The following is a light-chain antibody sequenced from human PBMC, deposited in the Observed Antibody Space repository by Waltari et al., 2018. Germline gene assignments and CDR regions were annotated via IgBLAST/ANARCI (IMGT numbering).Light chain of an antibody. CDR3: CSHGGNYNYVV. Sequence: QSALTQPRSVSGSPGQSVTISCTGTSSDIGAYNYVSWYQQRPGKAPKRMIFGVSKRPSGAPARFAGSKPGHPASLTISERQAEDEADYYCCSHGGNYNYVVLGGGTKLTVL. J-gene: IGLJ2*01. V-gene: IGLV2-11*01. CDR2: GVS. CDR1: SSDIGAYNY.